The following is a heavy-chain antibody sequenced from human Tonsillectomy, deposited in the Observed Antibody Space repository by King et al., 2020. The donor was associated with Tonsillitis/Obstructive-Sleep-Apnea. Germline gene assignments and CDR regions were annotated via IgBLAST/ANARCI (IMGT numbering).Heavy chain of an antibody. CDR2: IRSKAYGGTT. D-gene: IGHD3-9*01. CDR1: GFTFGDYA. V-gene: IGHV3-49*04. CDR3: TRDPGYDILTGSRHDY. J-gene: IGHJ4*02. Sequence: VQLVESGGGLVQPGRSLRLSCTASGFTFGDYAMSWVRQAPGKGLEWVGFIRSKAYGGTTEYAASVKGRFTFSRDDSKSIAYLQMNSLKTEDTAVYYCTRDPGYDILTGSRHDYWGQGTLVTVPS.